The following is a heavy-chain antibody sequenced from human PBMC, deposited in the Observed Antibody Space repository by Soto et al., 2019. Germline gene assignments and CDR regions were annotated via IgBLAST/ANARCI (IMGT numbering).Heavy chain of an antibody. V-gene: IGHV3-23*01. CDR2: ISGSGGST. J-gene: IGHJ4*02. D-gene: IGHD3-9*01. CDR3: ARGRDILTGAFDY. CDR1: GFTFSSYA. Sequence: GGSLRLSCAASGFTFSSYAMSWVRQAPGKGLEWVSVISGSGGSTYYADSVKGRFTISRDNSKNTLYLQMNSLRAEDTAVYYCARGRDILTGAFDYWGQGTLVTVSS.